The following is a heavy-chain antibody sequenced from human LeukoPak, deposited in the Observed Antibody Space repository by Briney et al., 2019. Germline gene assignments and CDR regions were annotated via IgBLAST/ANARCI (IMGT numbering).Heavy chain of an antibody. CDR2: INPNSGGT. D-gene: IGHD3-10*01. CDR1: GYTFTGYY. CDR3: ARDSYYYGSGSYEY. J-gene: IGHJ4*02. V-gene: IGHV1-2*02. Sequence: GASVKVSCKASGYTFTGYYMHWVRQAPRQGLEWMGWINPNSGGTNYAQKFQGRVTMTRDTSISTAYMELSRLRSDDTAVYYCARDSYYYGSGSYEYWGQGTLVTVSS.